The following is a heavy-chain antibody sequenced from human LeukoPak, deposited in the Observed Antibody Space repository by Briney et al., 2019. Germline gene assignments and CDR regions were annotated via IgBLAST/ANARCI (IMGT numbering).Heavy chain of an antibody. Sequence: ASVKVSCTASGYTFTSYDINWVRQATGQGLEWMGWMNPNSGNTGYAQKFQGRVTMTRNTSISTAYMELSSLRSEDTAVYYCARVAVVPFNYYYYMDVWGKGTTVTVSS. D-gene: IGHD2-2*01. CDR2: MNPNSGNT. V-gene: IGHV1-8*01. CDR3: ARVAVVPFNYYYYMDV. CDR1: GYTFTSYD. J-gene: IGHJ6*03.